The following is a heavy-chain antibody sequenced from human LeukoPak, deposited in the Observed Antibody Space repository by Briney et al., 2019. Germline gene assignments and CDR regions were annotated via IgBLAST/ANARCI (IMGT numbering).Heavy chain of an antibody. CDR3: ARDRGEGYCGSTSCYFSFDY. CDR1: GFTFSSYT. J-gene: IGHJ4*02. Sequence: GGSLRLSCAASGFTFSSYTMNWVRQAPGKGLEWVSSISGSSSGIYYADSVGGRFTISRDNAKNSLYLQMNSLRAEDTAVYYCARDRGEGYCGSTSCYFSFDYWGQGTLVTVSS. CDR2: ISGSSSGI. V-gene: IGHV3-21*01. D-gene: IGHD2-2*01.